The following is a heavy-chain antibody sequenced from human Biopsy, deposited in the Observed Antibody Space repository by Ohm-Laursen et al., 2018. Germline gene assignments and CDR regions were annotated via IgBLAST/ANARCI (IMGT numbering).Heavy chain of an antibody. J-gene: IGHJ3*02. CDR1: GYTFTAYG. D-gene: IGHD3-3*01. Sequence: SVKVSCKASGYTFTAYGISWVRQAPGQGLEWMGWISTYNDDTNIAQKFQGRVSMTTDTSTRTAYMELRSLRSGDTTIYFCARDPGYDFWSGSDPFDIWGQGTLVTVS. CDR3: ARDPGYDFWSGSDPFDI. V-gene: IGHV1-18*04. CDR2: ISTYNDDT.